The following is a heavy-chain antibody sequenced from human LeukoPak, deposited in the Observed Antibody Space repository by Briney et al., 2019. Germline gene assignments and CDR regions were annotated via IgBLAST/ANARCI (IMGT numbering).Heavy chain of an antibody. D-gene: IGHD1-26*01. CDR3: ARGRGLSGSYYSFDS. J-gene: IGHJ4*02. CDR1: GFTFRSYE. Sequence: PGGSLRLSCVTSGFTFRSYEMNWVRQAPGKGLEWVSYLSGSGRTIYYADSVKGRFTISKDNAKNSLYLQMNGLKAEDTAVYFCARGRGLSGSYYSFDSWGQGTLVTVSS. V-gene: IGHV3-48*03. CDR2: LSGSGRTI.